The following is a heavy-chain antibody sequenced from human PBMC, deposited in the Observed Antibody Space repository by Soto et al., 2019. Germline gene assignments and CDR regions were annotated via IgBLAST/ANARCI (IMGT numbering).Heavy chain of an antibody. CDR1: GGSISSGGYS. Sequence: SETLSLTCAVSGGSISSGGYSWSWIRQPPGKGLEWIGYIYHSGSTYYNPSLKSRVTISVDRSKNQFSLKLSSVTAADTAMYYCGGLEGYSSSPYYFDYWGQGTLVTVSS. V-gene: IGHV4-30-2*01. CDR3: GGLEGYSSSPYYFDY. CDR2: IYHSGST. D-gene: IGHD6-6*01. J-gene: IGHJ4*02.